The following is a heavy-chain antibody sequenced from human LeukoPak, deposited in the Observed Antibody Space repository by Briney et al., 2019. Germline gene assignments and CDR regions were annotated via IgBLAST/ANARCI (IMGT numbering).Heavy chain of an antibody. Sequence: PSETLSLTCTVSAYSISSGYYWGWIRQPPGKGLDWIGSIYHSGSTYYNPSLKSRVTISVDTSKNQFSLKLSSVTAADTAVYYCARLIVGPTYFDFWGQGSLVTVSS. V-gene: IGHV4-38-2*02. CDR2: IYHSGST. J-gene: IGHJ4*02. CDR3: ARLIVGPTYFDF. D-gene: IGHD1-26*01. CDR1: AYSISSGYY.